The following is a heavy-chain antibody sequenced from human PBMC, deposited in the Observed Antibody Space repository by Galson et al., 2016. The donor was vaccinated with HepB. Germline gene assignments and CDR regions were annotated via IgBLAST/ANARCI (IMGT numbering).Heavy chain of an antibody. V-gene: IGHV1-18*01. J-gene: IGHJ4*02. Sequence: SVKVSCKASGYTFASYGIRWVRQAPGQGLEWMGWISAYNGNTNYAQKLQGRVNMTTDTSTSTAYMELRSLRSDDTAVYYCARDWLVAVFDYWGQGTLVTVSS. D-gene: IGHD6-19*01. CDR1: GYTFASYG. CDR2: ISAYNGNT. CDR3: ARDWLVAVFDY.